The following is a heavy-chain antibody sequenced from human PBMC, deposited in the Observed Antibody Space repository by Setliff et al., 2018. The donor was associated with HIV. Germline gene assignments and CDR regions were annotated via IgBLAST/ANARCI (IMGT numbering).Heavy chain of an antibody. J-gene: IGHJ6*03. CDR2: LSGSGGST. D-gene: IGHD2-2*01. CDR3: AKEYCSSNKCYYYYYMDV. Sequence: SLRLSCAASGFTFSSYAMSWVRQAPGKGLEWVSALSGSGGSTYYADSVKGRFTISRDNSKNTLYLQMNSLRAEDTAVYYCAKEYCSSNKCYYYYYMDVWGKGTTVTVSS. V-gene: IGHV3-23*01. CDR1: GFTFSSYA.